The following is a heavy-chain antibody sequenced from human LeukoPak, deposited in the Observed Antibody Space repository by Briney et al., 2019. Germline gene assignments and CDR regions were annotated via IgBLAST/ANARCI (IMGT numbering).Heavy chain of an antibody. Sequence: GGSLRLSCAASGFTFDDYPMHWVRQAPGKGLEWVSGISWNSGSIGYADSVKGRFTISRDNAKNSLYLQMNSLRAEDMALYYCAKVAQDSSSWYGEAYYFDYWGQGTLVTVSS. D-gene: IGHD6-13*01. CDR2: ISWNSGSI. CDR1: GFTFDDYP. J-gene: IGHJ4*02. CDR3: AKVAQDSSSWYGEAYYFDY. V-gene: IGHV3-9*03.